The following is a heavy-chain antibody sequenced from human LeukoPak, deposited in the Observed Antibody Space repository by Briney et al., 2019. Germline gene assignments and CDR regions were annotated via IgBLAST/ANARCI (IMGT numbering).Heavy chain of an antibody. CDR1: GFTFTNYA. Sequence: GGSLRLSCAASGFTFTNYAMNWVRQAPGKGLEWVSTVSGSGGSTHYADSVKGRFTISRDNAKSTLYLQMNSLRVEDTAVYYCARARGNTYGYFEYWGQGTLVTVSS. J-gene: IGHJ4*02. CDR2: VSGSGGST. D-gene: IGHD5-18*01. V-gene: IGHV3-23*01. CDR3: ARARGNTYGYFEY.